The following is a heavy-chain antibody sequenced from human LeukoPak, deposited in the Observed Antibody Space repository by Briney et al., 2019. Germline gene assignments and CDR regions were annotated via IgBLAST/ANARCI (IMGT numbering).Heavy chain of an antibody. CDR3: ARKSGWHDY. CDR1: GYSISSGYH. J-gene: IGHJ4*02. V-gene: IGHV4-38-2*02. CDR2: IYHSGST. D-gene: IGHD6-19*01. Sequence: PSETLSLTCTVSGYSISSGYHWGWIRQPPGKGLEWIGSIYHSGSTYYNPSLKSRVTISVDTSKNQFSLKLSSVTAADTAVYYCARKSGWHDYWGQGTLVTVSS.